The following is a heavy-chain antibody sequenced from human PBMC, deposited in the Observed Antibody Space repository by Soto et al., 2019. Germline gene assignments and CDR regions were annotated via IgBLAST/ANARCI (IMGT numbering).Heavy chain of an antibody. Sequence: EVQLLESGGGLVQPGGSLRLSCAASGFTFSNYAVTLVRQAPGKGLEWVSTISGSGGCTYYADSVKGRFTNSRDNSKNTLYLQMNSLGAEDTAVYYGAKDQCSSWYEIDYWGQGTLVTVSS. CDR3: AKDQCSSWYEIDY. D-gene: IGHD6-13*01. CDR1: GFTFSNYA. V-gene: IGHV3-23*01. CDR2: ISGSGGCT. J-gene: IGHJ4*02.